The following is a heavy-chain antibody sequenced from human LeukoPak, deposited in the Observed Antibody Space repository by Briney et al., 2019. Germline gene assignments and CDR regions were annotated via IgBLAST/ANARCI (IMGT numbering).Heavy chain of an antibody. CDR1: GFSFSSYA. CDR3: AKERYSGYNYIGEY. V-gene: IGHV3-23*01. Sequence: TGGSLRLSCAASGFSFSSYAMNWVRQAPGKGLEWVSAISGSGGSTYYADSVEGRFTISRDNSKNTLYLQMNSLRAEDTAVYHCAKERYSGYNYIGEYWGQGTLVTVSS. J-gene: IGHJ4*02. D-gene: IGHD5-12*01. CDR2: ISGSGGST.